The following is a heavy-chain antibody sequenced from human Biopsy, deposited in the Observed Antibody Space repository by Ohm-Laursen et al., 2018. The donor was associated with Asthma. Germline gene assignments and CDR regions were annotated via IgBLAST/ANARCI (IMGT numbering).Heavy chain of an antibody. J-gene: IGHJ4*02. V-gene: IGHV1-69*13. CDR2: INSVFGTT. CDR3: ARKAGSCISSTCYSLDF. Sequence: ASVKVSCNSLGGTFNTYVIGWVRQAPGQGLEWMGGINSVFGTTTYPQKFQDRVTITADDSTSTVYMELTSLRSEDTAVYYCARKAGSCISSTCYSLDFWGQGTLVTVSS. D-gene: IGHD2-15*01. CDR1: GGTFNTYV.